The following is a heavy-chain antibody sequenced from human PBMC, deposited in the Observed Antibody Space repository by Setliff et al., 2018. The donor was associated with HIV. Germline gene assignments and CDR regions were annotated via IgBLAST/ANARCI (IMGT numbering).Heavy chain of an antibody. CDR2: INHSGST. CDR3: ARVRSYGSAYDAFDV. J-gene: IGHJ3*01. Sequence: FTDIGGSFTDYYWIWIRQPPGKGLEWIGEINHSGSTHYNPSLKSRFTISVDTSKNQFSLKVNSVTAADTAVYYCARVRSYGSAYDAFDVWGPGTWSPSPQ. CDR1: GGSFTDYY. D-gene: IGHD3-10*01. V-gene: IGHV4-34*01.